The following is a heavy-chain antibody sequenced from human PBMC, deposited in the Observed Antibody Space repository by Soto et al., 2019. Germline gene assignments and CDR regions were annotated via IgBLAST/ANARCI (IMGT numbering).Heavy chain of an antibody. CDR3: ASHIVVVAAATPGWFDP. CDR2: IYYSGST. CDR1: SGSMNSCVYY. Sequence: LXATPSLTFTVSSGSMNSCVYYWGGKHQPPGKGLEWIGSIYYSGSTYYNPSLNSRVTIAVDTSKNQFSLKLSSVTAADTAVYYCASHIVVVAAATPGWFDPRGQATLLTGSS. V-gene: IGHV4-39*01. J-gene: IGHJ5*02. D-gene: IGHD2-15*01.